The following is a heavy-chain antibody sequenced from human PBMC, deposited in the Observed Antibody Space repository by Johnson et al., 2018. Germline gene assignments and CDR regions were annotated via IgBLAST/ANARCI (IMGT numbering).Heavy chain of an antibody. CDR2: IFGRGNT. J-gene: IGHJ3*02. D-gene: IGHD5-12*01. V-gene: IGHV4-4*02. CDR1: GASVNSNKM. Sequence: QVQLQESGPGLVKSWGTLSLTCAVSGASVNSNKMWSWVHQTPGKGGEWIWEIFGRGNTNYNQSLKSRLTISGDKSKNQFSLNLTSVTAADTAMYYCVHSGDYALLIWGHGIMVTVSS. CDR3: VHSGDYALLI.